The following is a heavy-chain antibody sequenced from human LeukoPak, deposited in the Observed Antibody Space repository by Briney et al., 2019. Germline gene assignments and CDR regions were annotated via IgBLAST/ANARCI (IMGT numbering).Heavy chain of an antibody. V-gene: IGHV1-69*06. CDR2: VIPIFGTA. Sequence: ASVKVSCKASGGTFSSYAISWVRQAPRQGLEWMGGVIPIFGTANYAQKFQGRVTITADKSTSTAYMELSSLRSEDTAVYYCARDLTGYSSGWYYFDYWGQGTLVTVSS. J-gene: IGHJ4*02. D-gene: IGHD6-19*01. CDR1: GGTFSSYA. CDR3: ARDLTGYSSGWYYFDY.